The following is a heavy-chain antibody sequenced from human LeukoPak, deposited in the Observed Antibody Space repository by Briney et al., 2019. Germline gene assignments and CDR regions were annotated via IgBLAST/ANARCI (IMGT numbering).Heavy chain of an antibody. D-gene: IGHD3-22*01. CDR1: GFSLPTRGVG. V-gene: IGHV2-5*01. CDR2: IYWNDDN. CDR3: AHRYYDSSGYVN. J-gene: IGHJ4*02. Sequence: SGPTLFKPTPTLXLTSTFSGFSLPTRGVGVGWIRQPPGKALEWLSVIYWNDDNHYSPSLKRRLTITKDTSKNQVVLTMTNMDPVDTATYYCAHRYYDSSGYVNWGQGTLVTVSS.